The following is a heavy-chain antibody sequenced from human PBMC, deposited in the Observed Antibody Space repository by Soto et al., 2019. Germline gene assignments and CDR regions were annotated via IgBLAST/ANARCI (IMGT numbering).Heavy chain of an antibody. J-gene: IGHJ4*02. D-gene: IGHD7-27*01. CDR1: GASIGSADW. CDR2: IYHGGTT. V-gene: IGHV4-4*02. Sequence: QVQLQESGPGLVMPSGTLSLTCAVAGASIGSADWWNWVRQPPGKGLEWIGEIYHGGTTIYNPSLKSRVTIAVDESKNHFSLKLTSVTAADTAVYYCARDFKAPNCAWAFDYWGQGTLVTVSS. CDR3: ARDFKAPNCAWAFDY.